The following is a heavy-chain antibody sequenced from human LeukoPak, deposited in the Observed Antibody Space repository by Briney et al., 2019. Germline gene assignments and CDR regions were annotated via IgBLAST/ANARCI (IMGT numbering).Heavy chain of an antibody. CDR1: GFTFSSYG. J-gene: IGHJ4*02. V-gene: IGHV3-30*02. Sequence: GGSLRLSCAASGFTFSSYGMHWVRQAPGKGLEWVAFIRYDGSNEYYADSVKGRFTISRDNSKNTLYLQMNSLRAEDTAVYYCDGFLEWLLEFDYWGQGTLVTVSS. CDR3: DGFLEWLLEFDY. D-gene: IGHD3-3*01. CDR2: IRYDGSNE.